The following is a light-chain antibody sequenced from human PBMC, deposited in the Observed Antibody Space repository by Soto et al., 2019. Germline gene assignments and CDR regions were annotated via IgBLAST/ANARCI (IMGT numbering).Light chain of an antibody. CDR3: AAWDDSLNGVI. CDR2: QDD. V-gene: IGLV1-36*01. CDR1: SSNIGNNG. Sequence: QSVLTQPPSVSEAPRQRVTISCSGSSSNIGNNGVNWYQQLPGKAPKLLIYQDDLLPSGVSDRFSSSKSGTSASLAISGLQSEDEADYYCAAWDDSLNGVIFGGGTKVTVL. J-gene: IGLJ2*01.